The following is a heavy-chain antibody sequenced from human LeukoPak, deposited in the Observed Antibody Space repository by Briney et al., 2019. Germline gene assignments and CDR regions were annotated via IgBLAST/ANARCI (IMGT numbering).Heavy chain of an antibody. J-gene: IGHJ6*02. Sequence: GGSLRLSCAASGFTFRSYGIHWVRQAPGKGLEWVSVIWYDGSNKYYADSVKGRFTISRDNSKNTLYLQMNSLRAEDTAVYYCARDLATVTEGYYYYGMDVWGQGTTVTVSS. V-gene: IGHV3-33*08. CDR1: GFTFRSYG. CDR3: ARDLATVTEGYYYYGMDV. CDR2: IWYDGSNK. D-gene: IGHD4-17*01.